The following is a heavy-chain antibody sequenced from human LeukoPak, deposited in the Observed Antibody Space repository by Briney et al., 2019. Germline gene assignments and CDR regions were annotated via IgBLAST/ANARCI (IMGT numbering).Heavy chain of an antibody. V-gene: IGHV4-34*01. CDR3: ARAPGDGSSTVSWFDP. D-gene: IGHD6-6*01. CDR2: INHSGST. J-gene: IGHJ5*02. CDR1: GGSFSGYY. Sequence: SETLSLTCAVYGGSFSGYYWSWIRQPPGKGLEWIGEINHSGSTNYNPPLKSRVTISVDTSKNQFSLKLSSVTAADTAVYYCARAPGDGSSTVSWFDPWGQGTLVTVSS.